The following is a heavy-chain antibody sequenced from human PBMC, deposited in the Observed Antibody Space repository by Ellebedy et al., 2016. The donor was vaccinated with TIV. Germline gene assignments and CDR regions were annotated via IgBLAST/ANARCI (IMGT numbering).Heavy chain of an antibody. Sequence: GGSLRLXXAASGFTFSSYWMSWVRQAPGKGLEWVANIKQDGSEKYYVDSVKGRFTISRDNAKNSLYLQMNSLRAEDTAVYYCAKDQQWLVATFDYWGQGTLVTVSS. J-gene: IGHJ4*02. V-gene: IGHV3-7*03. CDR1: GFTFSSYW. CDR3: AKDQQWLVATFDY. CDR2: IKQDGSEK. D-gene: IGHD6-19*01.